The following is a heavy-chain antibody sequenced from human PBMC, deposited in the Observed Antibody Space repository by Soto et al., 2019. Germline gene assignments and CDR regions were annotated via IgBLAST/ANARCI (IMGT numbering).Heavy chain of an antibody. V-gene: IGHV3-7*03. Sequence: VGSLRLSCAVSGFTFSRFWMGWVRQAPGRGLEWVANIQQDGSEKYYVDSVKGRFTMSKDNVKNSLYLQMNSLGAEDTAVYYCARVRYGGYSYYFDYWGQGALVTVSS. CDR3: ARVRYGGYSYYFDY. CDR1: GFTFSRFW. J-gene: IGHJ4*02. CDR2: IQQDGSEK. D-gene: IGHD4-17*01.